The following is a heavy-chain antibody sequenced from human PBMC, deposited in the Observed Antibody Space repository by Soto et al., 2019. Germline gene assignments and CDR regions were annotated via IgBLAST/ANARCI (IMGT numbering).Heavy chain of an antibody. CDR1: GYTFTGYY. Sequence: ASVKASCKASGYTFTGYYMHWGRQAPGQGLEWMGWNNPNSGGTNSAQKFQGRVTMTRDTSISTAYMELSRLRSDDTAVYYCARGFEYSPDYWGKGTLVTVSS. CDR2: NNPNSGGT. D-gene: IGHD5-18*01. J-gene: IGHJ4*02. CDR3: ARGFEYSPDY. V-gene: IGHV1-2*02.